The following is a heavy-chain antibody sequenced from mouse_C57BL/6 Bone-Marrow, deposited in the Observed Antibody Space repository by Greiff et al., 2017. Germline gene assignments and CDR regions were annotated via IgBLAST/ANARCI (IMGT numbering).Heavy chain of an antibody. CDR3: ARLDGYYWYFDV. CDR2: IYPRSGNT. Sequence: QVQLQQSGAELARPGASVKLSCKASGYTFTSYGISWVKQRTGQGLEWIGEIYPRSGNTYYNEKFKGKATLTADKSSSTAYMELRSLTSEDSAVYFCARLDGYYWYFDVWGTGTTVTVSS. CDR1: GYTFTSYG. V-gene: IGHV1-81*01. J-gene: IGHJ1*03. D-gene: IGHD2-3*01.